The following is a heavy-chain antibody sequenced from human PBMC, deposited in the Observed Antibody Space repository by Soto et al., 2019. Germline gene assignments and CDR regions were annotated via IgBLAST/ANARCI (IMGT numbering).Heavy chain of an antibody. J-gene: IGHJ6*02. D-gene: IGHD1-26*01. CDR2: ISTYNGDT. V-gene: IGHV1-18*01. Sequence: QVQLVQSGPEVKKPGASVKVSCEASGYTFTTSGISWVRQAPGQGLEWMGWISTYNGDTNSAQKFQGRFTMTADTSTGTAYMELMSLKSDDTAVYYCARQGSWPYYYYGLDVWGQGTTVTVSS. CDR3: ARQGSWPYYYYGLDV. CDR1: GYTFTTSG.